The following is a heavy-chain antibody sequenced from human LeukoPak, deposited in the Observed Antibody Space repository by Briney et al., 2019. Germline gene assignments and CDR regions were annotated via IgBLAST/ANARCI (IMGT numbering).Heavy chain of an antibody. Sequence: PGRSLRLSCAASGFTFSTYAMSWVRQAPGKGLEWVSAISGSGGSTNYADSVKGRITISRDNSKNTLYLQMNSLRAEDTAVYYCAKENGYNYYFDYWGQGTLVTVSS. V-gene: IGHV3-23*01. CDR2: ISGSGGST. D-gene: IGHD5-24*01. CDR3: AKENGYNYYFDY. CDR1: GFTFSTYA. J-gene: IGHJ4*02.